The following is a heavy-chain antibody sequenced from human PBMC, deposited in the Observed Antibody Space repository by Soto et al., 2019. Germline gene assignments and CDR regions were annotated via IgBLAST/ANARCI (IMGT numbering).Heavy chain of an antibody. D-gene: IGHD3-22*01. CDR1: GYTFTSYG. CDR2: ISSYNGNT. CDR3: ARCPYDSSGYDYGFGAFDI. J-gene: IGHJ3*02. Sequence: ASVKVSCKASGYTFTSYGISWVRQAPGQGLEWMGWISSYNGNTNYAQKLQGRVTMTTDTSTSTAYMELRSLRSDDTAVYYRARCPYDSSGYDYGFGAFDIWGQGTMVTVSS. V-gene: IGHV1-18*01.